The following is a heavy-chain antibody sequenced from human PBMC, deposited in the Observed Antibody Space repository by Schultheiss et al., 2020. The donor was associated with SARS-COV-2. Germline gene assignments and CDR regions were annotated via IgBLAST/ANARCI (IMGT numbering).Heavy chain of an antibody. J-gene: IGHJ4*02. CDR2: IYYSGST. D-gene: IGHD6-6*01. CDR1: GGSVRGYY. Sequence: SETLSLTCAVYGGSVRGYYWSWIRQPPGKGLEWIVYIYYSGSTYYNPSLRSRVTISVDTSKNQFSLKLSSVTAADTAVYYCARDRRRGSSSVGAGIDSWGQGTLVTVSS. CDR3: ARDRRRGSSSVGAGIDS. V-gene: IGHV4-34*11.